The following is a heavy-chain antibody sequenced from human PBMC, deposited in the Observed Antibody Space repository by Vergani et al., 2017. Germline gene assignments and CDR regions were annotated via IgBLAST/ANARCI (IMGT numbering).Heavy chain of an antibody. D-gene: IGHD6-19*01. V-gene: IGHV4-34*01. CDR1: GGSFSGYY. CDR2: INHSGST. J-gene: IGHJ4*02. CDR3: ARDEGIAVAGVLDY. Sequence: QVQLQQWGAGLLKPSETLSLTCAVYGGSFSGYYWSWIRQPPGKGLEWIGEINHSGSTNYNPSLKSRVTISVDTSKNQFSLKLSSVTAADTAVYYCARDEGIAVAGVLDYWGQGTLVTVSA.